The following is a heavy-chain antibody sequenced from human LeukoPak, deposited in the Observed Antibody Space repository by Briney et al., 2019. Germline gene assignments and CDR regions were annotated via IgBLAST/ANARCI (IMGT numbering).Heavy chain of an antibody. D-gene: IGHD3-3*01. CDR2: IYHSGST. Sequence: PSQTLSLTCAVSGGSISSGGYSWSWIRQPPGKGLEWIGYIYHSGSTYYNPSLKSRVTISVDRSKNQFSLELSSVTAADTAVYYCARGGYDFAPWGQGTLVTVSS. CDR3: ARGGYDFAP. J-gene: IGHJ5*02. V-gene: IGHV4-30-2*01. CDR1: GGSISSGGYS.